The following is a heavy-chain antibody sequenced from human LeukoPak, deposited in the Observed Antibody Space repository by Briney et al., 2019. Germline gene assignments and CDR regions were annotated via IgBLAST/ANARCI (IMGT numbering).Heavy chain of an antibody. V-gene: IGHV3-48*01. Sequence: GEFLRLSCAASGFTFSSYSMRWVRQEPRKGREGVSYISSPYNTIYYADSVKSRFTISRNNAKNLLFLQLNCVTAAETALSFCAREVSQYFVSRRDAWFDTWRKGTVVIVFS. D-gene: IGHD3-9*01. J-gene: IGHJ5*02. CDR3: AREVSQYFVSRRDAWFDT. CDR2: ISSPYNTI. CDR1: GFTFSSYS.